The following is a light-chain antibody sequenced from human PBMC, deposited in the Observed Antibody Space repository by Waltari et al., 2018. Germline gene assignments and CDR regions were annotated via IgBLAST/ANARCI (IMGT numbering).Light chain of an antibody. CDR3: QQSYGTPLYT. J-gene: IGKJ2*01. CDR2: AAS. CDR1: QSINSY. V-gene: IGKV1-39*01. Sequence: IQMTQSPSSLSASVGDRVTIACRASQSINSYLNWYQQKPGKAPKLLIYAASTLQSGVPSRFSGSGSGTDFTLTISSLQLEDFATYYCQQSYGTPLYTFGQGTKLEI.